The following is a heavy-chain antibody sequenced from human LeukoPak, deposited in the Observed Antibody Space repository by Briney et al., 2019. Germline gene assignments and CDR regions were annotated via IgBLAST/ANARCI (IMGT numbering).Heavy chain of an antibody. D-gene: IGHD6-6*01. CDR2: IIPILGIA. CDR1: GGTVSSYT. V-gene: IGHV1-69*04. J-gene: IGHJ5*02. Sequence: GASVKVSCKASGGTVSSYTISWVRQAPGQGLEWMGRIIPILGIANYAQKFQGRVTITADKSTSTAYMELSSLRSEDTAVYYCARDRGGSSSAFDPWGQGTLVTVSS. CDR3: ARDRGGSSSAFDP.